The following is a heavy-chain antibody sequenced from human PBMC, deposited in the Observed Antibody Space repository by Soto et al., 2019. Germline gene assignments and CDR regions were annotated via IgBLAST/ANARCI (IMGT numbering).Heavy chain of an antibody. Sequence: QVQLQESGPGLVKPSETLSLTCTVSGGSISSYYWSWIRQPPGKGLEWIGYIYYSGSTNYNPSLKSRVTXXVXTXXNQFSLKLSSVTAADTAVYYCARSWIQLWLHGMDVWGQGTTVTVSS. CDR3: ARSWIQLWLHGMDV. CDR2: IYYSGST. CDR1: GGSISSYY. D-gene: IGHD5-18*01. V-gene: IGHV4-59*01. J-gene: IGHJ6*02.